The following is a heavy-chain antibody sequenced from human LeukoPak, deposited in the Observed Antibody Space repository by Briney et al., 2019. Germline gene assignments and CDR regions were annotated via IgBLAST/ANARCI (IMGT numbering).Heavy chain of an antibody. J-gene: IGHJ6*03. CDR2: IYSSGST. V-gene: IGHV4-4*07. CDR3: ARAAINYYYLDV. CDR1: GGSISSYY. Sequence: SETLSLTCTVSGGSISSYYWSWIRQPAGKGLEWIGRIYSSGSTSYNPSLKSRVTMSVDTSNNQFSLKLTSVTAADTAVYYCARAAINYYYLDVWGKGTTVTVSS.